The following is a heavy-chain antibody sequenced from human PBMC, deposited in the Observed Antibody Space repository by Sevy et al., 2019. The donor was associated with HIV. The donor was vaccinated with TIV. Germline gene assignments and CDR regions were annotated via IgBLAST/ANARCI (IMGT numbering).Heavy chain of an antibody. V-gene: IGHV3-23*01. CDR1: GVIFNSHA. Sequence: GRSLRLSCAASGVIFNSHAMSWVRQAPGKGLEWVSTISGSGGYTYYSDSVKGRFSISRDNSKNTVYLQMNSLRAEDTAVYYCTNRGIVIITGFDYWGQGTLVTVSS. CDR2: ISGSGGYT. J-gene: IGHJ4*02. CDR3: TNRGIVIITGFDY. D-gene: IGHD1-20*01.